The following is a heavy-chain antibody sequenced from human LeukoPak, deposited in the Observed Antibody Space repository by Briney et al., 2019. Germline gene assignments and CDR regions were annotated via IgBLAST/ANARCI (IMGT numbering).Heavy chain of an antibody. CDR2: IWYVGSNK. D-gene: IGHD3-9*01. CDR3: ARAPLRYFDWLLVY. J-gene: IGHJ4*02. CDR1: GCTFSSYG. Sequence: GGSLRLSCAASGCTFSSYGLHWVRQAPGKGLEWVAVIWYVGSNKYYADSVKGRFTISRDNSKNTLYLQMNSLRAEDTAVYYCARAPLRYFDWLLVYWGQGTLVTVSS. V-gene: IGHV3-33*01.